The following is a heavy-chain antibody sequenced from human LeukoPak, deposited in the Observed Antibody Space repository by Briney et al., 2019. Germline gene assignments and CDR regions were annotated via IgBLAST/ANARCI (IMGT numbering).Heavy chain of an antibody. CDR1: GDSVSTKSAA. CDR3: ARELWGFDY. V-gene: IGHV6-1*01. Sequence: PQTLSLTCAISGDSVSTKSAAWNWIRQSPSRGLEWLGRTYYRSKWYNESAVSVRSRITIDADTSKNQFSVHLNSVTPEDTAVYYCARELWGFDYWGQGTLVTVSS. J-gene: IGHJ4*02. D-gene: IGHD7-27*01. CDR2: TYYRSKWYN.